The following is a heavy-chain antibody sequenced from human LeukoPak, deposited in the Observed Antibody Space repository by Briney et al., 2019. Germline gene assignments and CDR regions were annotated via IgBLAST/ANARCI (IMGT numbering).Heavy chain of an antibody. Sequence: SETLSLTCTVSGGSISSSSYYWGWIRQPPGKGLEWIGYIYYSGSTNYNPSLKSRVTISVDTSKNQFSLKLSSVTAADTAVYYCARSKRESSGWLYYFDYWGQGTLVTVSS. CDR3: ARSKRESSGWLYYFDY. D-gene: IGHD6-19*01. CDR1: GGSISSSSYY. V-gene: IGHV4-61*05. CDR2: IYYSGST. J-gene: IGHJ4*02.